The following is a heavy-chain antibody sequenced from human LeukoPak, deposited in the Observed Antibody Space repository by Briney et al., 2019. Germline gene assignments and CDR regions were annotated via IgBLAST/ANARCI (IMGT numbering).Heavy chain of an antibody. J-gene: IGHJ6*02. D-gene: IGHD3-9*01. V-gene: IGHV1-2*02. CDR1: GYAFTGYN. CDR2: INPNSGGT. Sequence: VASVKVSCKASGYAFTGYNMHWVRQAPGQGLEWMGWINPNSGGTNYAQKFQGRVTMTRDMSISTDYMELSRLTSDDTAVYYCARWFTITSGDYDILTSSYHRGMDVWGQGTTVTVSS. CDR3: ARWFTITSGDYDILTSSYHRGMDV.